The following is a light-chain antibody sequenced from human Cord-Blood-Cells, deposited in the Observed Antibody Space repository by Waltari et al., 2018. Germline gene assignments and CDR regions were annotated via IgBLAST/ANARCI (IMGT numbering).Light chain of an antibody. CDR2: DVG. CDR1: SSDVGGYNY. V-gene: IGLV2-14*01. Sequence: QSALTQPASVSGSPGQSITISCTGTSSDVGGYNYVSWYQQHPGKAPKLMIYDVGNRPSGVSNRFPCSKSGNTASLTISGLQAEDEAYYYCSSYTSSSTWVFGGGTKLTVL. J-gene: IGLJ3*02. CDR3: SSYTSSSTWV.